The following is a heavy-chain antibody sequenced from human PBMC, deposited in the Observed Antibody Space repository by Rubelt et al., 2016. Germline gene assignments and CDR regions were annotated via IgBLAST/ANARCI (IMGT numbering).Heavy chain of an antibody. CDR2: ISAYNGNT. CDR3: AREEGLTIFGHYGMDV. J-gene: IGHJ6*02. D-gene: IGHD3-3*01. Sequence: QVQLVQSGAEVKKPGASVKVSCKASGYTFASYGISWVRQAPGQGLEWMGWISAYNGNTNYAQKLQGRVTMATDTSTSTADMGLGSLRSDDTAVYYCAREEGLTIFGHYGMDVWGQGTTVTVSS. V-gene: IGHV1-18*01. CDR1: GYTFASYG.